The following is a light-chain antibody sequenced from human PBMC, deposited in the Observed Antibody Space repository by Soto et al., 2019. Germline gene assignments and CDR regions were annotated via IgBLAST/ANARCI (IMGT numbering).Light chain of an antibody. J-gene: IGKJ5*01. Sequence: EIVMTQSPAPLSVSPGEKAALSCRASQSVSSNLAWYQQKPGQPPRLLIYGASTRATGIPARFSGSGSGTDFTLTISRLEPEDCAVYYCQQYGSSPRTFGQGTRLEIK. CDR2: GAS. CDR1: QSVSSN. CDR3: QQYGSSPRT. V-gene: IGKV3-15*01.